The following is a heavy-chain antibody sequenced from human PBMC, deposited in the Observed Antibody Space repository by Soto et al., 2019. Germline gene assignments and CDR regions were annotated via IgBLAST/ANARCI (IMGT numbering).Heavy chain of an antibody. D-gene: IGHD3-10*01. CDR3: ARPGNYGSGSYLYYLDY. CDR1: GGSISSSSYY. J-gene: IGHJ4*02. CDR2: IYYSGST. Sequence: SETLSLTCTVSGGSISSSSYYWGWIRQPPGKGLEWIGSIYYSGSTYYNPSLKSRVTISVDTSKNQFSLKLSSVTAADTAVYYCARPGNYGSGSYLYYLDYWGQGTLVTVPQ. V-gene: IGHV4-39*01.